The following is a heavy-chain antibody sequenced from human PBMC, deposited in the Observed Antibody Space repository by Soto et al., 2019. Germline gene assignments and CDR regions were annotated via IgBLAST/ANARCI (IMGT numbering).Heavy chain of an antibody. CDR3: AKSRGGYDGNYFDY. D-gene: IGHD5-12*01. V-gene: IGHV3-30*18. J-gene: IGHJ4*02. CDR1: GFTFSSYG. CDR2: ISYDGSNK. Sequence: GGSLRLSCAASGFTFSSYGMHWVRQAPGKGLEWVAVISYDGSNKYYADSVKGRFTISRDNSKNTLYLQMNSLRAEDTAVYYCAKSRGGYDGNYFDYWGQGTLVTVS.